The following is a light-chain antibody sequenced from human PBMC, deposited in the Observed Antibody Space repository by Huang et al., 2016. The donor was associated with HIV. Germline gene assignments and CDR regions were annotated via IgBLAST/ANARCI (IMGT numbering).Light chain of an antibody. J-gene: IGKJ2*01. CDR3: QQYNTNSGYT. Sequence: DIQMTQSPSTLSASVGDRVTITCRASQSVSTGLAWYQQRPGNAPKLLIYKASSLQMGVPSRFSGSGSGTEFTLTISSLQPDDCATYYCQQYNTNSGYTFGQGTKLEIK. CDR2: KAS. V-gene: IGKV1-5*03. CDR1: QSVSTG.